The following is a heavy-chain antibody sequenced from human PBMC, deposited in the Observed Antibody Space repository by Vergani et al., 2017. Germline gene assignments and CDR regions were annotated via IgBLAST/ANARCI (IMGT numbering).Heavy chain of an antibody. V-gene: IGHV1-2*04. CDR1: GYTFTGYY. D-gene: IGHD1-14*01. CDR2: INPNSGGT. CDR3: ARGRNPGLVVAVDI. Sequence: QVQLVQSGAEVKKPGASVKVSCKASGYTFTGYYMYWVRQAPGQGLEWMGWINPNSGGTNYAHKFQCWVTMTRDTSISTAYMELSRLRSADTAVYYCARGRNPGLVVAVDIWGQGTMVTVSS. J-gene: IGHJ3*02.